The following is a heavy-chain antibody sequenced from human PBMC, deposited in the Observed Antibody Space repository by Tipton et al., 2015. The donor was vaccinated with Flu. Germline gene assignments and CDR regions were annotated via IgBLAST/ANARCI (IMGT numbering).Heavy chain of an antibody. CDR3: ARGSGSGTFMIFDL. J-gene: IGHJ4*02. D-gene: IGHD3-10*01. V-gene: IGHV4-4*07. CDR2: MYTRGST. Sequence: LRLSCTVSGGSLSSYYWSWIRQPAGKGLEWIGRMYTRGSTNYNPSLKSRLTMSVDASKQQFSLKLSSMTAADTAVYYCARGSGSGTFMIFDLWGQGTLVTVSS. CDR1: GGSLSSYY.